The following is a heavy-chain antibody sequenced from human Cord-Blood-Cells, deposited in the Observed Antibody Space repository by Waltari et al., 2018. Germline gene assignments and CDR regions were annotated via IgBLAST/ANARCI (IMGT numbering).Heavy chain of an antibody. D-gene: IGHD1-1*01. J-gene: IGHJ6*02. CDR1: GFTVSSNY. V-gene: IGHV3-53*04. CDR2: IYSGGST. CDR3: ARDVEYYGMDV. Sequence: EVQLVESGGGLVQPGGSLRLSGAASGFTVSSNYMISVRQAPGKGLEWVSVIYSGGSTYYADSVKGRFTISRHNSKNTLYLQMNSLRAEDTAVYYCARDVEYYGMDVWGQGTTVTVSS.